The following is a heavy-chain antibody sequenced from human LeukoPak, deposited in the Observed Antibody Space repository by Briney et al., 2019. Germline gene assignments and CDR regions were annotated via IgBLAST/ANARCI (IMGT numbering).Heavy chain of an antibody. CDR3: TTEDHIFRRSSGYSVGAFDI. CDR1: GFTFSNAW. J-gene: IGHJ3*02. Sequence: GGSLRLSCAASGFTFSNAWMSWVRQAPGKGLEWVGRIKRKTDGGTTDYAAPVKGRFTISRDDSKNTLYLQMNSLKTEDTAVYYCTTEDHIFRRSSGYSVGAFDIWGQGTMVTVSS. CDR2: IKRKTDGGTT. V-gene: IGHV3-15*01. D-gene: IGHD3-22*01.